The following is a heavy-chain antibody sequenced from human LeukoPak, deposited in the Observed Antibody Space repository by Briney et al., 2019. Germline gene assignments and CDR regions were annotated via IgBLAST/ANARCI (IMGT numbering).Heavy chain of an antibody. CDR1: GFTFSSYS. CDR2: ISSSSSYI. D-gene: IGHD3-9*01. Sequence: PGGSLRLSCAASGFTFSSYSMNWVRQAPGKGLEWVSSISSSSSYIYYADSVKGRFTISRDNAKNSLYLQMNSLRAEDTAVYYCAREASDGDILTGYYAYWGQGTLVTVSS. J-gene: IGHJ4*02. V-gene: IGHV3-21*01. CDR3: AREASDGDILTGYYAY.